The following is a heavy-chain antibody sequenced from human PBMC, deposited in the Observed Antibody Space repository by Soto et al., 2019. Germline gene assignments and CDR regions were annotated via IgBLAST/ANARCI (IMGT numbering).Heavy chain of an antibody. D-gene: IGHD6-13*01. J-gene: IGHJ4*02. Sequence: GGSLRLSCAASGFTFSSYGMHWVRQAPGKGLEWVAVIWYDGSNKYYADSVKGRFTISRDNSKNTLYLQMNSLRAEDTAVYYCAREIAAAGTYYFDFWGQGTLVTVSS. V-gene: IGHV3-33*01. CDR3: AREIAAAGTYYFDF. CDR2: IWYDGSNK. CDR1: GFTFSSYG.